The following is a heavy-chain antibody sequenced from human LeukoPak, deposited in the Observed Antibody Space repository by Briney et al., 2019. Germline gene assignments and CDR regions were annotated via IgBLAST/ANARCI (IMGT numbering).Heavy chain of an antibody. CDR2: INSDGAGT. J-gene: IGHJ4*02. Sequence: PGGSLRLSCAASGFSFSSYWMYWVRQAPGKGLVWVSRINSDGAGTSYADSVKGRFTISRDNAKNTLYLQMNSLRAEDMAVYYCVKGTKRFFEDWGQGTLVTVSS. CDR1: GFSFSSYW. CDR3: VKGTKRFFED. V-gene: IGHV3-74*01.